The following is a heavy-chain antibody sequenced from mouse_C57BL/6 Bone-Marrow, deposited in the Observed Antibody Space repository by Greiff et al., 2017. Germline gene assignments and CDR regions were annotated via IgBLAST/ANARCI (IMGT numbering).Heavy chain of an antibody. V-gene: IGHV1-55*01. Sequence: QVQLQQPGAELVKPGASVKMSCKASGYTFTSYWIPWVKQRPGQGLEWIGDIYPTSGRTNYKKKFKSKAILTVDTSSNSAYVQLSSLTSEDSAVFYSARSGTLGRSCDYWGQGTTLTVSS. CDR1: GYTFTSYW. CDR2: IYPTSGRT. J-gene: IGHJ2*01. CDR3: ARSGTLGRSCDY. D-gene: IGHD4-1*01.